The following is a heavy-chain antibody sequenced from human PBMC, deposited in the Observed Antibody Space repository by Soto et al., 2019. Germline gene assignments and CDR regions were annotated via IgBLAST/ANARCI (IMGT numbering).Heavy chain of an antibody. CDR2: ISSSSSYI. Sequence: GGSLRLSCAASGFTFSSYSMNWVRQAPGKGLEWVSSISSSSSYIYYADSVKGRFTISRDNAKNSLYLQMNSLRAEDTAVYYCARDHYYYDSSGYPYYFDYWGQGTLVTVS. CDR1: GFTFSSYS. CDR3: ARDHYYYDSSGYPYYFDY. D-gene: IGHD3-22*01. V-gene: IGHV3-21*01. J-gene: IGHJ4*02.